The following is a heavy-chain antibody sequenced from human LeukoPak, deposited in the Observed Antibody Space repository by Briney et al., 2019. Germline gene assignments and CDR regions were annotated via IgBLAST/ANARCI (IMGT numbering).Heavy chain of an antibody. CDR3: ARANWGSWYYYYYMDV. J-gene: IGHJ6*03. V-gene: IGHV3-7*01. CDR1: GFTFSSYW. Sequence: GGSLRLSCAASGFTFSSYWMSWVRQAPGKGLEWVANIKQDGSEKYYVDSVKGRFTISRDNAKNSLYLQMNSLRAEDTAVYYCARANWGSWYYYYYMDVWGKGTTVTVSS. CDR2: IKQDGSEK. D-gene: IGHD7-27*01.